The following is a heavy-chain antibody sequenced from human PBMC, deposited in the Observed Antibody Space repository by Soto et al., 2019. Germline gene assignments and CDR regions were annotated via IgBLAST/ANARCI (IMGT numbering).Heavy chain of an antibody. CDR2: MNPNSGNT. D-gene: IGHD3-22*01. J-gene: IGHJ6*02. Sequence: QGLEWMGWMNPNSGNTGYAQKFQGRVTMTRNTSISTAYMELSSLRSEDTAVYYCARGFXXWLSDYGMDVWGQGTTVTVSS. CDR3: ARGFXXWLSDYGMDV. V-gene: IGHV1-8*01.